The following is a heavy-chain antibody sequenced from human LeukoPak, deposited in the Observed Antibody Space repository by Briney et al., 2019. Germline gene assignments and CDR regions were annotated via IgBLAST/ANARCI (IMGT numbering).Heavy chain of an antibody. CDR3: ARGSYDFWSGYAFDI. J-gene: IGHJ3*02. Sequence: SETLSLTCTVSGGSIRSYYWSWIRQPAGKGLEWIGRIYSDNYNPSLKSRITMPVDTSKNQFFLTLSSVTAADTAVYYCARGSYDFWSGYAFDIWGQGTMVTVSS. D-gene: IGHD3-3*01. V-gene: IGHV4-4*07. CDR1: GGSIRSYY. CDR2: IYSD.